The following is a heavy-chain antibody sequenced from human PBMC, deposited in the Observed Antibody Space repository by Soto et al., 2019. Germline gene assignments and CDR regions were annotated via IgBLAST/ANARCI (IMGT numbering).Heavy chain of an antibody. CDR3: ARGITDIVVVVAATLPPWYFDL. Sequence: EVPLVESGGGLIQPGGSLRLSCAASGFTVSSNYMSWVRQAPGKGLEWVSVIYSGDSTYYADSVKGRFTISRDKSKNTLYLQMHSVRAEDTAVYYCARGITDIVVVVAATLPPWYFDLWGRGTLVTVSS. CDR2: IYSGDST. D-gene: IGHD2-15*01. J-gene: IGHJ2*01. CDR1: GFTVSSNY. V-gene: IGHV3-53*01.